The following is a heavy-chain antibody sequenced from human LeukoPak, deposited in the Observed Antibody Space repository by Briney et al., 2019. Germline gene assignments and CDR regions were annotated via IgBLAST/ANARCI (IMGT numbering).Heavy chain of an antibody. V-gene: IGHV3-30*18. CDR3: AKDRGALVPLRLDSGYDLPSYYFDY. CDR1: GFTFSSYG. Sequence: GGSLRLSCAASGFTFSSYGMRWVRQAPGKGLEWVAVISYDGSNKYYADSVKGRFTISRDNSKNTLYLQMNSLRAEDTAVYYCAKDRGALVPLRLDSGYDLPSYYFDYWGQGTLVTVSS. J-gene: IGHJ4*02. D-gene: IGHD5-12*01. CDR2: ISYDGSNK.